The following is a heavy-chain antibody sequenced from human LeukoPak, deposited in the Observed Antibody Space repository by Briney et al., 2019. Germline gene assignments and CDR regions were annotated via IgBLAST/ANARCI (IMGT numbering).Heavy chain of an antibody. CDR2: INPNSGGT. V-gene: IGHV1-2*02. Sequence: ASVKVSCKASGYTFTGYYMHWVRQAPGQGLEWMGWINPNSGGTNYAQKFQGGVTMTRDTSISTAYMELSRLRSDDTAVYYCARGRAYYDILTGYYTGDYWGQGTLVTVSS. J-gene: IGHJ4*02. D-gene: IGHD3-9*01. CDR1: GYTFTGYY. CDR3: ARGRAYYDILTGYYTGDY.